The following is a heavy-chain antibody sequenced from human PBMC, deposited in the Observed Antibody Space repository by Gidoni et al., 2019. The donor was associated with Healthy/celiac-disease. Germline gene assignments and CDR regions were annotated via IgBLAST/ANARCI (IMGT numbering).Heavy chain of an antibody. V-gene: IGHV4-34*01. CDR2: INHSGST. J-gene: IGHJ4*02. CDR1: GGSFSGYY. CDR3: ARGKYGDYVPDY. D-gene: IGHD4-17*01. Sequence: QVQLQQWGAGLLKPSETLSLTFAVSGGSFSGYYWSWIRQPPGKGLEWIGEINHSGSTNYNPSLKSRVTISVDTSKNQFSLKLSSVTAADTAVYYCARGKYGDYVPDYWGQGTLVTVSS.